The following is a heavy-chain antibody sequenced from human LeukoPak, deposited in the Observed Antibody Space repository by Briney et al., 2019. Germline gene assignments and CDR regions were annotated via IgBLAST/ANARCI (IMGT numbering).Heavy chain of an antibody. V-gene: IGHV1-69*05. CDR2: IIPIFGTA. CDR1: GGTFSSYA. J-gene: IGHJ4*02. D-gene: IGHD1-7*01. CDR3: ARDHGITGTTAIDY. Sequence: ASVKVSCKASGGTFSSYAISWLRQAPGQGLEWMGGIIPIFGTANYAQKFQGRVTITTDESTSTAYMELSSLRSEDTAVYYCARDHGITGTTAIDYWGQGTLVTVSS.